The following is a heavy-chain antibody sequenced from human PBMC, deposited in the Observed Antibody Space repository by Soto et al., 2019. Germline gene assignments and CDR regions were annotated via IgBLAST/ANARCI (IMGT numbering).Heavy chain of an antibody. CDR1: GFTFSSYG. V-gene: IGHV3-33*01. Sequence: QVQLVESGGGVVQPGRSLRLSCAASGFTFSSYGMHWVRQAPGKGLEWVAVIWYDGSNKYYADSVKGRFTISRDNSKNTLYLQMNSLRAEDTAVHYCARDRYISRWYDFDYWGQGTLVTVSS. J-gene: IGHJ4*02. CDR3: ARDRYISRWYDFDY. D-gene: IGHD6-19*01. CDR2: IWYDGSNK.